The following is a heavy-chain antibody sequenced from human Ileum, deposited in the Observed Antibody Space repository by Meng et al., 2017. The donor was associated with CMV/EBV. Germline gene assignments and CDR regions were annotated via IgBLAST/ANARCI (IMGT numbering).Heavy chain of an antibody. Sequence: ASVKVSCKASGYTFTSYDINWVRQATGQGLEWMGWMNPNSGNTAYAQKFQGRVTFTRNTSISTAYMELSSLRSEDTAVYYCARNFWSGYVWVVDWFDPWGQGTLVTVSS. V-gene: IGHV1-8*03. CDR1: GYTFTSYD. J-gene: IGHJ5*02. CDR3: ARNFWSGYVWVVDWFDP. CDR2: MNPNSGNT. D-gene: IGHD3-3*01.